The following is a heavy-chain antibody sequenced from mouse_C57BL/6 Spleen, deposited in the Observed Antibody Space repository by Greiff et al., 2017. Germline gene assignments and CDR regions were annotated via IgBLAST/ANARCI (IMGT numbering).Heavy chain of an antibody. V-gene: IGHV1-52*01. CDR2: IDPSDSET. CDR3: ARSGYDYDVAWFAY. D-gene: IGHD2-4*01. Sequence: QVQLQQPGAELVRPGSSVKLSCKASGYTFTSYWMHWVKQRPIQGLEWIGNIDPSDSETHYNQKFKDKATLTVDKSSSTAYMQLSSLTSEDSAVYYCARSGYDYDVAWFAYWGQGTLVNVSA. CDR1: GYTFTSYW. J-gene: IGHJ3*01.